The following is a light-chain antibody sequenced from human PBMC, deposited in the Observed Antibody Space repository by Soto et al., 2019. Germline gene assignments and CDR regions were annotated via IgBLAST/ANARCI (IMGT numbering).Light chain of an antibody. J-gene: IGLJ2*01. V-gene: IGLV1-47*01. CDR2: RSN. CDR3: SAWDDRLTSVV. Sequence: QSVLTQPPSASGTPGQRVTISCYGSSSNIGSNYVYWYQQLPGTAPKLLIYRSNQRPSGVPDRFSASKSGTSASLAISGLRSEDEADYYCSAWDDRLTSVVFGGGTKLTVL. CDR1: SSNIGSNY.